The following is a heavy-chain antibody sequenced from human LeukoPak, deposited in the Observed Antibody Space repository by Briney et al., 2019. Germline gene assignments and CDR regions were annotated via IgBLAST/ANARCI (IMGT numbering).Heavy chain of an antibody. Sequence: SEPLSLTCTVSGGSISNYYWSWIRQPPGKGLEWIGYVYYTGSTSYNPSLKSRVTISGDTSENQFSLKLSSVTAADTAVYYCTRRGGSSSSDWFDPWGLGTLVIVSS. V-gene: IGHV4-59*08. CDR3: TRRGGSSSSDWFDP. CDR1: GGSISNYY. J-gene: IGHJ5*02. D-gene: IGHD6-6*01. CDR2: VYYTGST.